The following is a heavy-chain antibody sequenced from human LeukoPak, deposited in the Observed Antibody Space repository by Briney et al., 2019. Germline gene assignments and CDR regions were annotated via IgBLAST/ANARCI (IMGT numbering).Heavy chain of an antibody. CDR3: ARDGRFPPEVLPRYFDF. D-gene: IGHD1-14*01. CDR2: ISYSGTT. J-gene: IGHJ4*02. CDR1: GDSISSNSYY. V-gene: IGHV4-39*07. Sequence: PSETLSLTCTVSGDSISSNSYYWGWVRQPPGKGLEWIGSISYSGTTYSNPSLKSRVTISLDTSKNQFSLKLSSVTAADTAVYYCARDGRFPPEVLPRYFDFWGQGTLVTVSS.